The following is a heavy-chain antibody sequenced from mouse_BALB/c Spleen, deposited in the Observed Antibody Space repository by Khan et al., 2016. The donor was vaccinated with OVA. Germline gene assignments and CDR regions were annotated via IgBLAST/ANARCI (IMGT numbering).Heavy chain of an antibody. CDR1: GYSITSGYS. CDR2: IHYSGST. CDR3: ATMITTGAWFAY. D-gene: IGHD2-4*01. J-gene: IGHJ3*01. Sequence: EVQLQESGPDLVKPSQSLSLTCTVTGYSITSGYSWHWIWQFPGNKLEWMVYIHYSGSTNYNPSLKSRISIIRDTSKNQFFLQLNSVTTEDTATXYCATMITTGAWFAYWGQGTLVTVSA. V-gene: IGHV3-1*02.